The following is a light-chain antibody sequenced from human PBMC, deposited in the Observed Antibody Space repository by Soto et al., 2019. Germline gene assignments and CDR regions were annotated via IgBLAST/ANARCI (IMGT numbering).Light chain of an antibody. CDR1: SSNIGSNP. V-gene: IGLV1-44*01. Sequence: QSVLTQSPSASGTPGQRVTIFCSGSSSNIGSNPVHWYQQLPGSAPKLLIHNNHQRPAGVPDRFSASKSGTSASLAIGGLQSEDEADYYCASWDDSLSGVLFGGGTKLTVL. CDR3: ASWDDSLSGVL. CDR2: NNH. J-gene: IGLJ2*01.